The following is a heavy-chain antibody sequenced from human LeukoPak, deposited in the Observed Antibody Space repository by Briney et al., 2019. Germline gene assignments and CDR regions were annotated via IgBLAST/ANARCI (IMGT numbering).Heavy chain of an antibody. J-gene: IGHJ5*02. CDR1: GGSISSGGYY. CDR3: ARGSPHWFDP. V-gene: IGHV4-31*03. CDR2: IYYSGST. Sequence: PSETLSLTCTVSGGSISSGGYYWSWIRQHPGKGLEWIGYIYYSGSTYYNPSLKSRVTTSVDTSKNQFSLKLSSVTAADTAVYYCARGSPHWFDPWGQGTLVTVSS.